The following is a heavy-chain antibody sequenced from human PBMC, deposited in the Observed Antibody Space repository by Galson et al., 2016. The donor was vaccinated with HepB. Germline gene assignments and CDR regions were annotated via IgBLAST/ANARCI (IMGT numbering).Heavy chain of an antibody. J-gene: IGHJ6*02. CDR1: DGSLSSSY. D-gene: IGHD2/OR15-2a*01. Sequence: SETLSLTCVVSDGSLSSSYWSWIRQPPGKGLEWIGEINHSGSTNYHSSLKSRVTISVDPSKSEFSLKVSSVTAADSAVYYCARSTTYYGMDVWGQGTTVTVSS. CDR2: INHSGST. CDR3: ARSTTYYGMDV. V-gene: IGHV4-34*01.